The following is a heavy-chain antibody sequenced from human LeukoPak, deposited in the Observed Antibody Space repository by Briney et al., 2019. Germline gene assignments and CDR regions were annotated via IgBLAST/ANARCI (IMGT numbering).Heavy chain of an antibody. CDR1: GGTFSSYA. CDR3: ASLNYYDSSGYYTIDY. Sequence: VASVKVSCKASGGTFSSYAISWVRQAPGQGLEWMRGIIPIFGTANYAQKFQGRVTITADESTSTAYMELSSLRSEDTAVYYCASLNYYDSSGYYTIDYWGQGTLVTVSS. D-gene: IGHD3-22*01. J-gene: IGHJ4*02. V-gene: IGHV1-69*13. CDR2: IIPIFGTA.